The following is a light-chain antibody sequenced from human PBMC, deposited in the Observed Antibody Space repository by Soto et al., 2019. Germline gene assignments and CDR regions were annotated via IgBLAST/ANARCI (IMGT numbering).Light chain of an antibody. J-gene: IGLJ2*01. V-gene: IGLV1-44*01. CDR1: RSNIGSNP. Sequence: QSVLTQPPSASGTPGQRVTISCSGTRSNIGSNPVNWYQQLPRTAPKLLISSNDQRPSGVPDRFSGSKSGTSASLAISGLQSEDEADYYCAAWDDSLNGVVFGGGTKVTVL. CDR3: AAWDDSLNGVV. CDR2: SND.